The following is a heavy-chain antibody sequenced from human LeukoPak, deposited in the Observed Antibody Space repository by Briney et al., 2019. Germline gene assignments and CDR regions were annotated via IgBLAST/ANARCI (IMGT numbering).Heavy chain of an antibody. Sequence: SETLSLTCTVSGGSISSDNYYWGWIRQPPGKGLEFIGSIYYSGSTYYNPSLKSRVTISVDTSKNQFSLKLSSVTAADTAVYYCARDWGSGYYPDAFDIWGQGTMVTVSS. CDR1: GGSISSDNYY. CDR3: ARDWGSGYYPDAFDI. J-gene: IGHJ3*02. D-gene: IGHD3-22*01. V-gene: IGHV4-39*07. CDR2: IYYSGST.